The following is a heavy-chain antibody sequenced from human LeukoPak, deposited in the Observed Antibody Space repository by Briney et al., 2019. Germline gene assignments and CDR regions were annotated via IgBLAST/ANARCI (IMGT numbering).Heavy chain of an antibody. D-gene: IGHD3-22*01. V-gene: IGHV4-34*01. CDR3: ARFVPYDSSGDYYGMDV. J-gene: IGHJ6*02. Sequence: PSETLSLTCAVYGGSFSGYYWSWIRQPPGKGLEWIGEINHSGSTNYNPSLKSRVTISVDTSKNQFSLKLSSVTAADTAVYYCARFVPYDSSGDYYGMDVWGQGTTVTVSS. CDR1: GGSFSGYY. CDR2: INHSGST.